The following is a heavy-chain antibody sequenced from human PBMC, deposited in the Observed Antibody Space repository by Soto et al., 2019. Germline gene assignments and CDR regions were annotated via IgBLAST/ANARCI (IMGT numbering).Heavy chain of an antibody. CDR3: TLVGLGELLAHVIDV. D-gene: IGHD3-10*01. Sequence: SETLSLTCTVSGGSISSYYWSWIRQPPGKGLEWIGYIYFRGSTNYNPSLKSRVTISVDTSKNQFSLKLSSVTAADTAVYYCTLVGLGELLAHVIDVWGQGSSVTGSS. V-gene: IGHV4-59*08. J-gene: IGHJ6*02. CDR1: GGSISSYY. CDR2: IYFRGST.